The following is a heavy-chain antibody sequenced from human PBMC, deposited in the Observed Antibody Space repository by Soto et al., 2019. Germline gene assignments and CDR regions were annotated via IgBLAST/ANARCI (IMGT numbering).Heavy chain of an antibody. V-gene: IGHV4-61*01. D-gene: IGHD3-9*01. CDR1: GGSVSSGSYY. CDR3: AREPYYDILTGYINWFDP. Sequence: QVQLQESGPGLVKPSETLSLTCTVSGGSVSSGSYYWSWIRQPPGKGLEWIGYIYYSGSTNYNPSLKSRVTISVDPSKNQFSLKLSSVTAADTAVYYCAREPYYDILTGYINWFDPWGQGTLVTVSS. CDR2: IYYSGST. J-gene: IGHJ5*02.